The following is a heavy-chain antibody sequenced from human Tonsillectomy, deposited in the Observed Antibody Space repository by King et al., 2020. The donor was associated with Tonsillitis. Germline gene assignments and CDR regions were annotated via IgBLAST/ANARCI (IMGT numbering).Heavy chain of an antibody. CDR2: ISYDGSDN. D-gene: IGHD1-26*01. CDR3: AGYVGPKPLDY. Sequence: VQLVESGGGVVQPGGSLRLSCAASGFTFSDYGMHWVRQAPGKGLEWVTFISYDGSDNYYADSVKGRFTISRDNSKNTFCLQMNSLRVKDTAVYYCAGYVGPKPLDYWGQGTLVTVSS. V-gene: IGHV3-30*02. J-gene: IGHJ4*02. CDR1: GFTFSDYG.